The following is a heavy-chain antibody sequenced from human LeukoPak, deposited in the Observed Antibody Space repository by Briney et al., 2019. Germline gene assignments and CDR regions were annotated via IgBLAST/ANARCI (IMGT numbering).Heavy chain of an antibody. CDR1: GFIFSSYV. D-gene: IGHD2-15*01. V-gene: IGHV3-21*01. CDR2: ISDSGHT. J-gene: IGHJ3*02. CDR3: ARDLVVGGFRSWAFDI. Sequence: GGSLRLSCAASGFIFSSYVMHWVRQAPGKGLEWVSSISDSGHTSYPDSLKGRFNISRGNAKSSLYLQMNSLRAEDTAVYYCARDLVVGGFRSWAFDIWGQGTMVTVSS.